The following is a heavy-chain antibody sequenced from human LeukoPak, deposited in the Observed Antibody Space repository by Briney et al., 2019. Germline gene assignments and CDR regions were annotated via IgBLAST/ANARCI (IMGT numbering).Heavy chain of an antibody. CDR3: ARGTLKAAATDFDY. CDR1: GFTFGDYG. V-gene: IGHV3-20*04. D-gene: IGHD6-13*01. CDR2: VNWNGGST. Sequence: GGSLRLSCAASGFTFGDYGMSWVRHAPGKGLEWVSGVNWNGGSTVYADSVKGRFTISRDNAKNSLYLQMNSLRAEDTALYYCARGTLKAAATDFDYWGQGTLVTVSS. J-gene: IGHJ4*02.